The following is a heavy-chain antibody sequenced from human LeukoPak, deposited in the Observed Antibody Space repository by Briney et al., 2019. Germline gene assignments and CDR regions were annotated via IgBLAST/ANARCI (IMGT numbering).Heavy chain of an antibody. V-gene: IGHV1-2*02. Sequence: ASVKVSCKASGGTFSSYAISWVRQAPGQGLEWMGWINPDSGGTIYAQNFQGRVTMTRDTSISTAYMELSSLRSDDAAVYYCARDLGDTYGSVGDFDYWGQGTLVTVSS. CDR2: INPDSGGT. D-gene: IGHD3-10*01. CDR3: ARDLGDTYGSVGDFDY. J-gene: IGHJ4*02. CDR1: GGTFSSYA.